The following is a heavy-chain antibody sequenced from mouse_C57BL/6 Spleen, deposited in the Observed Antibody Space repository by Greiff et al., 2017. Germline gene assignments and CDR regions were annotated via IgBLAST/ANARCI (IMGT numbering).Heavy chain of an antibody. CDR1: GFTFSSYA. Sequence: EVQGVESGGGLVKPGGSLKLSCAASGFTFSSYAMSWVRQTPEKRLEWVATISDGGSYTYYPDNVTGRFTISRDNAKNNLYLQMSHLKSEDTAMYYCARANSLYYFDYWGQGTTLTVSS. CDR3: ARANSLYYFDY. J-gene: IGHJ2*01. CDR2: ISDGGSYT. V-gene: IGHV5-4*01. D-gene: IGHD4-1*01.